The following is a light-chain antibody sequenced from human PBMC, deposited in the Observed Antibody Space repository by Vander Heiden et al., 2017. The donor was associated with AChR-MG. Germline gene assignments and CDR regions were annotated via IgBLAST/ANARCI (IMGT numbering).Light chain of an antibody. CDR2: HND. Sequence: QSVPTQPPSVAEPPRQRVTISCFGTSTNIGNNVVNWYQQLSGKAPKLLIYHNDLLPSGVSDRFSGSKFGTSASLAISGLQSEDEADYYCAAWDDSLNGWVFGGGTTLTVL. CDR1: STNIGNNV. CDR3: AAWDDSLNGWV. J-gene: IGLJ3*02. V-gene: IGLV1-36*01.